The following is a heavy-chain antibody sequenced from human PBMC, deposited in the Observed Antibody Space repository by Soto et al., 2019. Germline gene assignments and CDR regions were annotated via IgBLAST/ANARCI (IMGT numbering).Heavy chain of an antibody. CDR1: GYTFTSYY. Sequence: QVQLVQSGAEVKKPGASVKVSCKASGYTFTSYYMHWVRQAPGQGLEWMGIINPSGGSTSYAQKFQGRVTMTRDTSTSTGYMELSSLRSEDTAVYYCARDLQSSGWDWGLSSHGMDVWGQGTTVTVSS. D-gene: IGHD6-19*01. CDR3: ARDLQSSGWDWGLSSHGMDV. CDR2: INPSGGST. V-gene: IGHV1-46*01. J-gene: IGHJ6*02.